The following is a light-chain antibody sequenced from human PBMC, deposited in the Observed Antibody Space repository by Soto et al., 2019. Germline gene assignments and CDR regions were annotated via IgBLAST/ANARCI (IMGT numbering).Light chain of an antibody. CDR1: STDIDNYSF. J-gene: IGLJ2*01. CDR3: CSHAGGYTSIL. V-gene: IGLV2-23*01. Sequence: QSALTQPASVSGSPGQSITISCSGASTDIDNYSFVSWYQQLPGQAPKLIIYDGSERPSGVSNRFSGSRSDNTASLTISGLQAEDEDDYYCCSHAGGYTSILFGGGTKLTVL. CDR2: DGS.